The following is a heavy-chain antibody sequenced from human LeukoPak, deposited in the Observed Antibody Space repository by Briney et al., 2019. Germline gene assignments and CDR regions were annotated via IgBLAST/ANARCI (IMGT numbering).Heavy chain of an antibody. D-gene: IGHD5-12*01. CDR3: ARDRYSGYDSH. CDR1: GFTLSDYY. J-gene: IGHJ4*02. V-gene: IGHV3-11*01. CDR2: ISSSGSTI. Sequence: GGSLRLSCAASGFTLSDYYMSWIRQAPGKGLEWVSYISSSGSTIYYADSVKGRFTISRDNAKNSLYLQMNSLRAEDTAVYYCARDRYSGYDSHWGQGTLVTVSS.